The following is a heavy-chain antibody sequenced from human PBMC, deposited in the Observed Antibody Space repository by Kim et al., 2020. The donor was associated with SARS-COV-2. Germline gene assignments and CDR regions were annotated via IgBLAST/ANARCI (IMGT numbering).Heavy chain of an antibody. V-gene: IGHV3-9*01. CDR3: AKDMSYGVHHGPQTDDAFDI. CDR2: ISWNSGSI. Sequence: GGSLRLSCAASGFTFDDYAMHWVRQAPGKGLEWVSGISWNSGSIGYADSVKGRFTISRDNAKNSLYLQMNSLRAEDTALYYCAKDMSYGVHHGPQTDDAFDIWGQGTMVTVSS. CDR1: GFTFDDYA. J-gene: IGHJ3*02. D-gene: IGHD4-17*01.